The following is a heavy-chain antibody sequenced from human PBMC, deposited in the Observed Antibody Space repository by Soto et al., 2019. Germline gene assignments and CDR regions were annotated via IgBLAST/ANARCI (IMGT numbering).Heavy chain of an antibody. Sequence: VQLVESGGGLVPPGESLRLSCAASGFTFDYYWMHWVRQAPGKGLVWVSRVHSGGTTTTYADSVKGRFTISRDNARNTVSLQMSSLRAEDTAIYYCARGDRGGFDLWGHGTMVTVSS. J-gene: IGHJ3*01. D-gene: IGHD3-10*01. V-gene: IGHV3-74*01. CDR2: VHSGGTTT. CDR3: ARGDRGGFDL. CDR1: GFTFDYYW.